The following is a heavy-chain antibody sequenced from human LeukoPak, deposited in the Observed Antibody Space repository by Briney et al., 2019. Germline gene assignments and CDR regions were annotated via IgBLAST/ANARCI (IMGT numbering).Heavy chain of an antibody. CDR1: GFAFSSYA. D-gene: IGHD1-20*01. J-gene: IGHJ4*02. CDR3: ARDLSERYSIDY. Sequence: HPGGSLRLSCAASGFAFSSYAIHWVRQAPGKGLEWVAFISYDGSDKRYAEPVKGRITISRDNSKRTLHLQVNSLRTEDTAVYYCARDLSERYSIDYWGQGTLVTVSS. V-gene: IGHV3-30-3*01. CDR2: ISYDGSDK.